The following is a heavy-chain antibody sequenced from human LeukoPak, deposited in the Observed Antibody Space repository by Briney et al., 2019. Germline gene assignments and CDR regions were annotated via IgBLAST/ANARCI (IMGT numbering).Heavy chain of an antibody. CDR3: AKSKVTGSPVVVLAATISRNGMDV. V-gene: IGHV3-23*01. CDR2: ISGSGGST. CDR1: GFTFSSYA. D-gene: IGHD2-2*01. J-gene: IGHJ6*02. Sequence: TGGSLRLSCAASGFTFSSYAMSWVRQAPGKGLEWVSAISGSGGSTYYADSVKGRFTISRDNSRNTLYLQMNSLRAEDTAVYYCAKSKVTGSPVVVLAATISRNGMDVWGQGTTVTVSS.